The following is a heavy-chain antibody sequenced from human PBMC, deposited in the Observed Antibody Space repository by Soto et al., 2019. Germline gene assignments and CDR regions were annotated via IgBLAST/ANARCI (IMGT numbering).Heavy chain of an antibody. J-gene: IGHJ5*02. CDR2: ISSSGSTI. Sequence: PVGSLRLSCAASGFTFSSYEMNWVRQAPGKGLEWVSYISSSGSTIYYADSVKGRFTISRDNAKNSLYLQMNSLRAEDTAVYYCARDNGWFDPWGQGTLVTVSS. CDR1: GFTFSSYE. CDR3: ARDNGWFDP. D-gene: IGHD2-8*01. V-gene: IGHV3-48*03.